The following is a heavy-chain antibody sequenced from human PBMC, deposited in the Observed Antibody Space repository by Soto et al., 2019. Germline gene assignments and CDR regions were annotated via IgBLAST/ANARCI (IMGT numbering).Heavy chain of an antibody. Sequence: SETLSLTCAFSVVSISSSNWWSWVRQPPGKGLEWIGEIYHSGSTNYNPSLKSRVTISVDKSKNQFSLKLSSVTAADTAVYYCARVVLRFLEWPAARGGMHVWGQGTRVIVSS. J-gene: IGHJ6*01. CDR3: ARVVLRFLEWPAARGGMHV. V-gene: IGHV4-4*02. CDR1: VVSISSSNW. D-gene: IGHD3-3*01. CDR2: IYHSGST.